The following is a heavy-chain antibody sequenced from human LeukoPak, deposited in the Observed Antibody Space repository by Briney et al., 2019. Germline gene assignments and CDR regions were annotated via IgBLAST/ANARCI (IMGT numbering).Heavy chain of an antibody. CDR1: GGSFSNYY. CDR2: INHSGTT. Sequence: SETLSLTCAVYGGSFSNYYWGWIRQPPGKGLEWIGEINHSGTTKYNPSLKSRVTISVDTSKNQFSLKLSSVTAADTAVYYCARRAVRGVPYYFDYWGQGTLVTVSS. D-gene: IGHD3-10*01. CDR3: ARRAVRGVPYYFDY. J-gene: IGHJ4*02. V-gene: IGHV4-34*01.